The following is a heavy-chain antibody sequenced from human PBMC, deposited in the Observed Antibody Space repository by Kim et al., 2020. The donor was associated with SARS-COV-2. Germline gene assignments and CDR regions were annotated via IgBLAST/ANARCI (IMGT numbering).Heavy chain of an antibody. J-gene: IGHJ4*02. CDR2: T. D-gene: IGHD3-3*01. Sequence: TYYADSMKDRFTISRDHSKNTAYLQMNGLGAEDTAVYYCAKDRRASGFDYWGQGSLVTVSS. V-gene: IGHV3-23*01. CDR3: AKDRRASGFDY.